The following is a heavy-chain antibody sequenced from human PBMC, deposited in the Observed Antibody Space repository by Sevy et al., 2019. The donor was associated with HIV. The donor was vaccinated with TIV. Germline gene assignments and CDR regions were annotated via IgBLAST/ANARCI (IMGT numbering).Heavy chain of an antibody. V-gene: IGHV4-31*03. D-gene: IGHD3-3*01. CDR1: GGSIKSGGYY. CDR2: IYYRGNT. CDR3: ARLFWSGSVYLDY. Sequence: SETLSLTCTVSGGSIKSGGYYWTWIRQHPGEGLEWIGFIYYRGNTAYNASLKSRVTISIDTSQNQFSLKLSSVTAADTTAYYCARLFWSGSVYLDYWGQGALVTVSS. J-gene: IGHJ4*02.